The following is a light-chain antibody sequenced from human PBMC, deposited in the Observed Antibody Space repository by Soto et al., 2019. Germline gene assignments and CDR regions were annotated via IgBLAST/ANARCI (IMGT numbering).Light chain of an antibody. J-gene: IGKJ4*01. V-gene: IGKV1-5*01. CDR1: QSVRSC. CDR2: DAS. Sequence: DIQLTQSPCTLSSSGGDGVTITCRASQSVRSCLAWYQQKPGRAPQFLIYDASILESGVQSRFSGSGSGTEFTRTISKLKPDDFATYSCQQYDNSPLTFGGGTKVEIK. CDR3: QQYDNSPLT.